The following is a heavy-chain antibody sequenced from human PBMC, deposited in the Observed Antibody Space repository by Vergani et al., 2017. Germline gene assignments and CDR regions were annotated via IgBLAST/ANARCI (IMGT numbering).Heavy chain of an antibody. D-gene: IGHD3-3*01. Sequence: QVQLVQSGAEVKKPGASVKVSCKASGYTFTSYGISWVRQAPGQGLEWMGWISAYNGNTNYAQKLQGRVTMTTDTSTSTAYMELRSLRSDDTAVYYCAGDGRAPATHFGVAFYYYYYYGMDGWGQGTTVTVSS. CDR1: GYTFTSYG. CDR2: ISAYNGNT. J-gene: IGHJ6*02. CDR3: AGDGRAPATHFGVAFYYYYYYGMDG. V-gene: IGHV1-18*01.